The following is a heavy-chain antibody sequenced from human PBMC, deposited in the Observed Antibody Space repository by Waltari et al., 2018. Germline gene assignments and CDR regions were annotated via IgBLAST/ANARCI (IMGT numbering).Heavy chain of an antibody. D-gene: IGHD3-16*02. V-gene: IGHV4-4*02. CDR1: GDSISSSNW. CDR3: VAYSYGNIPDGIHH. J-gene: IGHJ1*01. Sequence: QVHLQESGPGLVKPSGPLSLTCAVSGDSISSSNWWGWVRQPPGKGLEWIGEMYHGGATNYKPSLESRVTISLDKSKNQFSLTLTSVTAADTAVYYCVAYSYGNIPDGIHHWGRGILVTVSS. CDR2: MYHGGAT.